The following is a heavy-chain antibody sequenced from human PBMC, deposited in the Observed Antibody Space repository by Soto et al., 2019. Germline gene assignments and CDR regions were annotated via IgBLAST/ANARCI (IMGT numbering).Heavy chain of an antibody. Sequence: TLSLTCTVSGGSISSSSYYWGWIRQPPGKGLEWIGSIYYGGSTYYNPSLKSQVTISVDTSKNQFSLKLSSVTAADTAVYYCARHRGYSYGFADYWGQGTLVTVSS. J-gene: IGHJ4*02. CDR2: IYYGGST. CDR1: GGSISSSSYY. D-gene: IGHD5-18*01. V-gene: IGHV4-39*01. CDR3: ARHRGYSYGFADY.